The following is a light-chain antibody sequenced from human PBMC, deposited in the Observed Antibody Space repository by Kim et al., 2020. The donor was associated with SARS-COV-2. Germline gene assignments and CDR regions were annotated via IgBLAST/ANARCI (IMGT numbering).Light chain of an antibody. V-gene: IGLV1-51*01. CDR3: GTWDNKLSAGV. CDR1: SPNSGINN. Sequence: QSVLTQPPPVSAAQGQKGTISCSGRSPNSGINNVSCYHQLPGTTPKLLIYDNEKRPSGIPNRFSGSKSGTSATLGIAALQTGAEAVYYCGTWDNKLSAGVFGGGTQLTVL. J-gene: IGLJ2*01. CDR2: DNE.